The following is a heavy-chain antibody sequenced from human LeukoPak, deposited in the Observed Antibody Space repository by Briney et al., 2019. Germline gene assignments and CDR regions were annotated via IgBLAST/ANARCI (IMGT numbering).Heavy chain of an antibody. V-gene: IGHV3-33*01. CDR2: AWNDGRTT. CDR1: GFTFWEYS. D-gene: IGHD1-26*01. Sequence: GRSLRLSCATSGFTFWEYSMHWVRQAPGKGLEWVAIAWNDGRTTHHADSVKGRFSISRDNSKNTLYLQMNSLRAEDTAVYYCATDGSERDIDNWGRGTLVTVSA. CDR3: ATDGSERDIDN. J-gene: IGHJ4*02.